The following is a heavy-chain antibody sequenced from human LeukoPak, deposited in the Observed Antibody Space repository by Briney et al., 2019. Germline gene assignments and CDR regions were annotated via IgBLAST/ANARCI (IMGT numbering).Heavy chain of an antibody. CDR2: IQRDGSEK. CDR1: GFTFSSYW. Sequence: GGSLRLSCAASGFTFSSYWMSWVRQAPGKGLEWVANIQRDGSEKYYVDSVKGRFTISRDNAENSLYLQMYSLGGEDTAIYYCARGRGVDFWGQGTLVTVSS. CDR3: ARGRGVDF. D-gene: IGHD1-26*01. J-gene: IGHJ4*02. V-gene: IGHV3-7*04.